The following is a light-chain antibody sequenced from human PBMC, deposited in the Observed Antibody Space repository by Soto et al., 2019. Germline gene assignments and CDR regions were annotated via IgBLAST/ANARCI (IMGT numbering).Light chain of an antibody. CDR2: GAS. J-gene: IGKJ1*01. CDR3: QQYGSSGT. Sequence: EIVLTQSPGTLSLSPGERATLSCRASQSVSNNYLAWYEQKPGQAPRLLIYGASNRATGITARFSGSGSGTAFTLTISRLEPADFAVYYCQQYGSSGTFGQGTKVDIK. V-gene: IGKV3-20*01. CDR1: QSVSNNY.